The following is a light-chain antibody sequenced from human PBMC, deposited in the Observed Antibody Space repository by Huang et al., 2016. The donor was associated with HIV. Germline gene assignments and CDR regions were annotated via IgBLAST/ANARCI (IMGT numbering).Light chain of an antibody. CDR3: QQYDTWPPLT. J-gene: IGKJ4*01. CDR2: GAS. CDR1: QSVGGT. Sequence: ILLTQFPATLSVSPGQRVTLSCRASQSVGGTLAWYQQRPGQAPRRLIYGASTRVPTIPDRFSGSGSGTEFTLTISSLQSEDFAVYYCQQYDTWPPLTFGGGTKV. V-gene: IGKV3-15*01.